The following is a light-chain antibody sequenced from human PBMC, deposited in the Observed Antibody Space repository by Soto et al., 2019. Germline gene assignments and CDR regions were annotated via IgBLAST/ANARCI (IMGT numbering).Light chain of an antibody. J-gene: IGKJ1*01. CDR3: QQYGSSPRT. CDR1: QSVSSSY. Sequence: EILFTQSPGTLSLSPGERGTLSCRASQSVSSSYLAWYQQKTGQAPRILIYGASSRATGIPDRFSGSGSGTDFTLTISRLEPEDFAVYYCQQYGSSPRTFGQGTKVDIK. V-gene: IGKV3-20*01. CDR2: GAS.